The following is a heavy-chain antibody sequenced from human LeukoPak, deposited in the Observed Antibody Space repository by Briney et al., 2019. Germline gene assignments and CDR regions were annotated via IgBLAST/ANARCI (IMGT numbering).Heavy chain of an antibody. Sequence: LSLTCAVSGGSISSYYWTWIRQPPGKGLEWVSGIIDSGDITYYANSVKGRFTISRDNSKNTLYLQMNSLRAEDTAVYYCAKLGGQEVYNYYVGVWGKGTTVAVSS. CDR1: GGSISSYY. J-gene: IGHJ6*03. V-gene: IGHV3-53*01. D-gene: IGHD3-16*01. CDR3: AKLGGQEVYNYYVGV. CDR2: IDSGDIT.